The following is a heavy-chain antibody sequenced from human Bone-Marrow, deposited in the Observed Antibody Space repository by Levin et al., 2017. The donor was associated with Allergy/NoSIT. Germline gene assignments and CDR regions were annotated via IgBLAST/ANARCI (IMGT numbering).Heavy chain of an antibody. D-gene: IGHD6-6*01. Sequence: SQTLSLTCSVSGTSITNFYWTWIRQSPGGQLEWIGYISYSGNSDYNPSLKGRVSFSEDTSKNQLSLRLTSVTAADTATYCCARTRGQLGVWFDPWGHGIRVTVSS. CDR3: ARTRGQLGVWFDP. CDR2: ISYSGNS. V-gene: IGHV4-59*01. CDR1: GTSITNFY. J-gene: IGHJ5*02.